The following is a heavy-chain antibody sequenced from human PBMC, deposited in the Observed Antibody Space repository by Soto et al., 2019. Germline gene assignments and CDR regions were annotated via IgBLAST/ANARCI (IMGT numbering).Heavy chain of an antibody. D-gene: IGHD4-17*01. CDR2: IRSKAYGGTT. CDR3: TIQVTVTRTRVTPYYFDY. J-gene: IGHJ4*02. V-gene: IGHV3-49*05. Sequence: EVQLVGSGGGLVKPGRSLRLSCTASGFTFGDYAMSWFRQAPGKGLEWVGFIRSKAYGGTTEYAASVKGRFTISRDDSKSIAYLQMNSLKTEDTAVYYCTIQVTVTRTRVTPYYFDYWGQGTLVTVSS. CDR1: GFTFGDYA.